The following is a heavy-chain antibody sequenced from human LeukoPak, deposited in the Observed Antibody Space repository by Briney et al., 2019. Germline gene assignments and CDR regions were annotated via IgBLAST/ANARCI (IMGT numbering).Heavy chain of an antibody. D-gene: IGHD2-2*01. Sequence: GGSLRLSCAASGLTFDDYAMHWVRQAPGKGLEWVSGISWNSGSIGYADSVKGRFTISRDNAKNSLYLQMNSLRAEDMALYYCAKAGGDCSSTSCSYYGDSAAYFDYWGQGTLVTVSS. V-gene: IGHV3-9*03. CDR2: ISWNSGSI. CDR3: AKAGGDCSSTSCSYYGDSAAYFDY. CDR1: GLTFDDYA. J-gene: IGHJ4*02.